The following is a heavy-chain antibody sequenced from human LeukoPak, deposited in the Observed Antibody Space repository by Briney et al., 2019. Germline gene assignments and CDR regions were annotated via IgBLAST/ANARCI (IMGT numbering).Heavy chain of an antibody. J-gene: IGHJ4*02. Sequence: PGGSLRLSCAASGFTFNSYSMNWVRQAPGKGLEWVSSISSSSSYIYYADSVKGRFTISRDNAKNSLYLQMNSLRAEDTAVYYCARDGPAVTTDQFDYWGQGTLVTVSS. CDR3: ARDGPAVTTDQFDY. CDR2: ISSSSSYI. D-gene: IGHD4-17*01. CDR1: GFTFNSYS. V-gene: IGHV3-21*01.